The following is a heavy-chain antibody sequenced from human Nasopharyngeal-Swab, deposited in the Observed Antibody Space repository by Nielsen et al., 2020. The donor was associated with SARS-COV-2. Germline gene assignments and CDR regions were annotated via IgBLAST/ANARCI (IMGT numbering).Heavy chain of an antibody. V-gene: IGHV3-15*01. D-gene: IGHD3-3*01. J-gene: IGHJ4*02. Sequence: GESLKISCAASGFTFSNAWMSWVRQAPGKGLEWVGRIKSKTDGGTTDYAAPVKGRFTILRDDSKNTLYLQMNSLKTEDTAVYYCTTDLIRYDFWSGYYYYWGQGTLVTVSS. CDR1: GFTFSNAW. CDR3: TTDLIRYDFWSGYYYY. CDR2: IKSKTDGGTT.